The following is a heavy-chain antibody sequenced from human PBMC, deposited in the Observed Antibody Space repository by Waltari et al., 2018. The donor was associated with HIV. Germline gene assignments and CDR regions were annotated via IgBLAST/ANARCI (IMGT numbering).Heavy chain of an antibody. Sequence: EVQLVQSGAEVKKPGESLKISCKGSGYSFTNKWIGWVRQLPGKGLEWMGIFYPGDSSTTYNPSFEGQVSISADTSINTAYLQWRSLKASDTAMYYCATLRGDYGSRGLFDYWGQGTLVTVSS. CDR1: GYSFTNKW. CDR3: ATLRGDYGSRGLFDY. CDR2: FYPGDSST. D-gene: IGHD3-10*01. J-gene: IGHJ4*02. V-gene: IGHV5-51*01.